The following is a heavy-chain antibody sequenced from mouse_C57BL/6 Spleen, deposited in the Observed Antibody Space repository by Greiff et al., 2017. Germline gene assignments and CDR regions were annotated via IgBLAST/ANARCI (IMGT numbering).Heavy chain of an antibody. CDR2: IYPRSGNT. CDR1: GYTFTSYG. D-gene: IGHD2-4*01. Sequence: QVQLKQSGAELARPGASVKLSCKASGYTFTSYGISWVKQRTGQGLEWIGEIYPRSGNTYYNEKFKGKATLTADESSSTAYMELRSLTSEDSAVYFCARRDDYDGAMDYWGQGTSVTVSS. J-gene: IGHJ4*01. V-gene: IGHV1-81*01. CDR3: ARRDDYDGAMDY.